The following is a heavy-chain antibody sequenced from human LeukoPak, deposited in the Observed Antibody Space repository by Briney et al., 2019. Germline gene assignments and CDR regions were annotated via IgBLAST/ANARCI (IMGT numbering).Heavy chain of an antibody. Sequence: GGSLRLSCAASGFTVSSNYMSWVRQAPGKGLQGVSVIYSGGSTYYADSVKGRFTISRENSKNTLYLQMNSLRAEDTAVYYCARTLGGDWFDPWGEGTLVTVSS. J-gene: IGHJ5*02. CDR1: GFTVSSNY. D-gene: IGHD3-16*01. V-gene: IGHV3-53*01. CDR3: ARTLGGDWFDP. CDR2: IYSGGST.